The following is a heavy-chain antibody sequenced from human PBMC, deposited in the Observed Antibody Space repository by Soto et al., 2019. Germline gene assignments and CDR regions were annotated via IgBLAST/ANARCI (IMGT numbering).Heavy chain of an antibody. CDR3: APHVSCSGGSCQYDAFAI. V-gene: IGHV3-23*01. Sequence: PGGSLRLSCAASGFTFSNYAMSWVRQAPGKGLEWVSAISGSGGSTYYADSVKGRFAMSRDTSENTLYLQMNSLGAEDTAAYYCAPHVSCSGGSCQYDAFAIRGQGTMVTVSS. J-gene: IGHJ3*02. CDR2: ISGSGGST. CDR1: GFTFSNYA. D-gene: IGHD2-15*01.